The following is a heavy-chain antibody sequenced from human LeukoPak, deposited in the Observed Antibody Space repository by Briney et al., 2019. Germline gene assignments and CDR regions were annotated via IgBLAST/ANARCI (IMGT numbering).Heavy chain of an antibody. CDR2: FDPEDGET. Sequence: ASVKVSCKVSGYTLTELSMHWVRQAPGKGLEWMGGFDPEDGETIYAQKFQGRVTMTEDTSTDTAYMELSSLRSEDTAVYYCATDGRYYYGSGSERRGFDPWGQGTLVTVSS. CDR3: ATDGRYYYGSGSERRGFDP. J-gene: IGHJ5*02. D-gene: IGHD3-10*01. CDR1: GYTLTELS. V-gene: IGHV1-24*01.